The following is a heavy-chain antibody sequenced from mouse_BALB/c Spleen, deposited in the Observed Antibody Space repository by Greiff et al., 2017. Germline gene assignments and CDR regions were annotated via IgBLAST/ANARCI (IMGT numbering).Heavy chain of an antibody. CDR1: GYSFTSYW. CDR2: IYPGNSDT. D-gene: IGHD2-3*01. CDR3: KRGDGYREAMDY. V-gene: IGHV1-5*01. J-gene: IGHJ4*01. Sequence: EVQLQQSGTVLARPGASVKLSCKASGYSFTSYWMHWVKQRPGQGLEWIGAIYPGNSDTSYTQKFKGKAKLTAVTSASTAYMALSSLTNEDSAVYYCKRGDGYREAMDYWGQGTSVTVSS.